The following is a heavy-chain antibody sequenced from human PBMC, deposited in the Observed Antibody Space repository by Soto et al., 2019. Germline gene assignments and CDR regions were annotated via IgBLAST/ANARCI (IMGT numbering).Heavy chain of an antibody. V-gene: IGHV3-33*01. J-gene: IGHJ4*02. Sequence: PGGSLRLSCAVSGFTFSSYGMHWVRQTPGKGLEWVAVIWYDGSNKYYADSVKGRFTISRDNSKNTLYLQMNSLRAEDTAVYYCARLYDFWMDYRGQGTLVTVSS. CDR2: IWYDGSNK. CDR1: GFTFSSYG. CDR3: ARLYDFWMDY. D-gene: IGHD3-3*01.